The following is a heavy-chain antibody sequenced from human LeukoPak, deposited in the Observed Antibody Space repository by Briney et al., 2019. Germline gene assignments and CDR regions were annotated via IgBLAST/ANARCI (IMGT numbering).Heavy chain of an antibody. V-gene: IGHV3-21*01. CDR2: ISSSSSYI. Sequence: GGSLRLSCAASGFTFSSYSMNWVRQAPGKGLEWVSSISSSSSYIYYADSVKGRFTISRDNAKNSLYLQMNSLRAEDTAVYYCVRGGGMATIKTYFDYWGQGTLVTVSS. D-gene: IGHD5-24*01. CDR1: GFTFSSYS. J-gene: IGHJ4*02. CDR3: VRGGGMATIKTYFDY.